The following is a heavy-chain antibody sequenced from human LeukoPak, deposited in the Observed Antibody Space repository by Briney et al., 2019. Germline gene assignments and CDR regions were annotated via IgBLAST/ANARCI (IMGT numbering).Heavy chain of an antibody. CDR2: ISSSGSTI. J-gene: IGHJ6*02. CDR3: ASMIGYCSSTSCYATERRYYYGMDV. V-gene: IGHV3-48*03. Sequence: GGSLRLSCAASGFTFSSYEMNWVRQAPGKGLEWVSYISSSGSTIYYADSVKGRFTISRDNAKKSLYLQMNSLRAEDTAVYYCASMIGYCSSTSCYATERRYYYGMDVWGQGTTVTVSS. CDR1: GFTFSSYE. D-gene: IGHD2-2*01.